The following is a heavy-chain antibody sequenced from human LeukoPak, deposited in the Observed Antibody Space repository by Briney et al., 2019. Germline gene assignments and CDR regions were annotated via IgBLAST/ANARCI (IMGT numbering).Heavy chain of an antibody. CDR3: ARSPDDYGDYFDY. J-gene: IGHJ4*02. Sequence: GGSLRLSCAASGFTFSSYWMSWVRQAPGKGLEWVANIKQDGSEKYYVDSEKGRFTISRDNAKNSLYLQMNSLRAEDTAVYYCARSPDDYGDYFDYWGQGTLVTVSS. V-gene: IGHV3-7*01. D-gene: IGHD4-17*01. CDR2: IKQDGSEK. CDR1: GFTFSSYW.